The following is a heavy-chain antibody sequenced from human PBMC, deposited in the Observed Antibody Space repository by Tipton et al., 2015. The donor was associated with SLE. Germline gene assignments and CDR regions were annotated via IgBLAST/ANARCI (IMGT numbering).Heavy chain of an antibody. CDR3: ARERGNDWGEAFDI. CDR1: GFTFSGDS. Sequence: GSLRLSCAASGFTFSGDSMNWVRQAPGKGLEWVSSIGGSSSSIYYADSVKGRFAISRDNAKNSLYLQMNSLRAEDTAVYYCARERGNDWGEAFDIWGQGTMVTVSS. J-gene: IGHJ3*02. V-gene: IGHV3-21*01. D-gene: IGHD3-9*01. CDR2: IGGSSSSI.